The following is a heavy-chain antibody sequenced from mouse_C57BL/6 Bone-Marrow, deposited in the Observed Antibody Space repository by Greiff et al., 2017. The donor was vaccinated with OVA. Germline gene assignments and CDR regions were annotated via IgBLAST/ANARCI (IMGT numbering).Heavy chain of an antibody. J-gene: IGHJ1*03. CDR3: ARRGWLYWYFDV. CDR1: GYTFTTYP. CDR2: FHPYNDDT. Sequence: VKLKESGAELVKPGASVKMSCKASGYTFTTYPIEWMKQNHGKSLEWIGNFHPYNDDTKYNEKFKGKATLTVEKSSSTVYLELSRLTSDDSAVYYCARRGWLYWYFDVWGTGTTVTVSS. D-gene: IGHD2-3*01. V-gene: IGHV1-47*01.